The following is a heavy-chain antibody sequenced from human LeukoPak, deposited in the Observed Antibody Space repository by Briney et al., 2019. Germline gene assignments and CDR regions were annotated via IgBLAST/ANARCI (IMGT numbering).Heavy chain of an antibody. V-gene: IGHV3-23*01. CDR2: ISGSGGST. Sequence: GGSLRLSCAASGFTLRSFAMSWVRQAPGKGLKWVATISGSGGSTYYADSVKGRFTISRDNSKNTLYLQMNSLRAEDTAVYYCAKGPREQWLVPFDYWGQGTLVTVSS. D-gene: IGHD6-19*01. CDR1: GFTLRSFA. J-gene: IGHJ4*02. CDR3: AKGPREQWLVPFDY.